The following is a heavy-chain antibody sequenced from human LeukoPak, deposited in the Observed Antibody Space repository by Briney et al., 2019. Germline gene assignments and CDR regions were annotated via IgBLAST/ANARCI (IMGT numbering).Heavy chain of an antibody. CDR3: ARGSPIDYYYYYYMDV. CDR1: GGSISSYY. V-gene: IGHV4-4*07. CDR2: IYTSGST. D-gene: IGHD2-15*01. Sequence: SETLSLTCTVSGGSISSYYWSRIRQPAGKGLEWIGRIYTSGSTNYNPSLKSRVTMSVDTSKSQFSLKLSSVTAADTAVYYCARGSPIDYYYYYYMDVWGKGTTVTVSS. J-gene: IGHJ6*03.